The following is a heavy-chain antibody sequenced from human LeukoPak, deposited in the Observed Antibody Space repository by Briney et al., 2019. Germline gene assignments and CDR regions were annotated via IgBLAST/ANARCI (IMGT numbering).Heavy chain of an antibody. D-gene: IGHD6-13*01. V-gene: IGHV3-21*01. J-gene: IGHJ4*02. CDR3: ANLEGGYSSSWSHY. CDR1: GFTFSSYS. Sequence: GGSPRLSCAASGFTFSSYSMNWVRQAPGKGLEWVSSISSSGNYIYYADSVKGRFTISRDNAKSSLYLQMNSLRAEDTAVYYCANLEGGYSSSWSHYWGQGTLVTVSS. CDR2: ISSSGNYI.